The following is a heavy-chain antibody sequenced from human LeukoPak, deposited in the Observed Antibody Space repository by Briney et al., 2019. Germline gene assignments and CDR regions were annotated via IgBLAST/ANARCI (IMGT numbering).Heavy chain of an antibody. Sequence: PGGSLRLSCAASGFTFSSYSMNWVRQAPGKGLEWVSYISSSSSTIYYADSVKGRFTISRDNAKNSLYLQMNSLRAEDTAVYYCARVKIWGTDYYYYYMDVWGKGTTVTVSS. V-gene: IGHV3-48*04. J-gene: IGHJ6*03. CDR1: GFTFSSYS. CDR3: ARVKIWGTDYYYYYMDV. CDR2: ISSSSSTI. D-gene: IGHD7-27*01.